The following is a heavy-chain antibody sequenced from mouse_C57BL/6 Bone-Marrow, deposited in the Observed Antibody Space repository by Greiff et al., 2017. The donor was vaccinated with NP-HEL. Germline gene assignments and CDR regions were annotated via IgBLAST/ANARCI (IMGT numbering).Heavy chain of an antibody. Sequence: QVQLKESGAELVRPGTSVKMSCKASGYTFTNYWIGWAKQRPGHGLEWIGDIYPGGGYTNYNEKFKGKATLTADKSSSTAYMQFSSLTSEDSAIYYCARWVYDGYYFDYWGQGTTLTVSS. V-gene: IGHV1-63*01. D-gene: IGHD2-3*01. J-gene: IGHJ2*01. CDR2: IYPGGGYT. CDR1: GYTFTNYW. CDR3: ARWVYDGYYFDY.